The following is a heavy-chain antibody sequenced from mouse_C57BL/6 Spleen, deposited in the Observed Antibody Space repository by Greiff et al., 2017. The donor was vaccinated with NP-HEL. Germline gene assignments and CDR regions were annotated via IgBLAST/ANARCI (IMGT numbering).Heavy chain of an antibody. J-gene: IGHJ2*01. D-gene: IGHD2-3*01. V-gene: IGHV5-16*01. Sequence: EVKLVESEGGLVQPGSSMKLSCTASGFTFSDYYMAWVRQVPEKGLEWVANINYDGSSTYYLDSLKSRFIISRDNAKNILYLQMSSLKSEDTATYYCARGPLDGYYDYFDYWGQGTTLTVSS. CDR1: GFTFSDYY. CDR2: INYDGSST. CDR3: ARGPLDGYYDYFDY.